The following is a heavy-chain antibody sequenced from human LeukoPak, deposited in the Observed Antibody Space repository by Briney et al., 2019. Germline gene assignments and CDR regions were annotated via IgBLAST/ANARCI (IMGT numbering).Heavy chain of an antibody. Sequence: SETLSLTCAVYGGSFSGYYRSWIRQPPGKGLEWIGEINHSGSTNYNPSLKSRVTISVDTSKNQFSLKLSSATAADTAVYYCERGERGYSYGQTFDYWGQGTLVTVSS. CDR2: INHSGST. J-gene: IGHJ4*02. CDR1: GGSFSGYY. V-gene: IGHV4-34*01. D-gene: IGHD5-18*01. CDR3: ERGERGYSYGQTFDY.